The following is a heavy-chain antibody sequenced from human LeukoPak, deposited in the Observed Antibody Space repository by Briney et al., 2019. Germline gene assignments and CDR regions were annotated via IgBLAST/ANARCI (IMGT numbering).Heavy chain of an antibody. D-gene: IGHD3-10*01. J-gene: IGHJ4*02. Sequence: SVKVSCKASGGTFSSYAISWVRQAPGQGLEWMGGIIPIFGTANYAQKFQGRVTITADESTSTAYMELGSLRSEDTAVYYCAIGMVRGVILCYWGQGTLVTVSS. CDR2: IIPIFGTA. V-gene: IGHV1-69*13. CDR1: GGTFSSYA. CDR3: AIGMVRGVILCY.